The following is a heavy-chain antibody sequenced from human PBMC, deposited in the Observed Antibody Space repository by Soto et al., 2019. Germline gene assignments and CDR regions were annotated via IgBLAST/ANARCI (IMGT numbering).Heavy chain of an antibody. CDR2: TNSDTGYT. V-gene: IGHV1-3*04. CDR1: GFIFSHHS. CDR3: VRGKEAGVWFDP. D-gene: IGHD1-26*01. Sequence: ASVKVSCKASGFIFSHHSIHWVRQAPGQRLEWMGWTNSDTGYTKYSQKFQGRVTITWDTSAKTAYMELSSLRSEDTAVYYCVRGKEAGVWFDPWGQGTLVTVSS. J-gene: IGHJ5*02.